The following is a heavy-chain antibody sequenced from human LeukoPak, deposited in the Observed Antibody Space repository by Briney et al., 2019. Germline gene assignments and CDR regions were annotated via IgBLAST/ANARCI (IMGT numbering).Heavy chain of an antibody. CDR3: ARGGPPGYYYDYYMDV. CDR1: GGSISSGSYY. CDR2: IYTSGST. J-gene: IGHJ6*03. Sequence: SETLSLTCTVSGGSISSGSYYWSWIRQPAGKGLEWIGRIYTSGSTNYNPSLKSRVTISVDTSKNQFSLKMSSVTAADTAVYFCARGGPPGYYYDYYMDVWGKGTTVTISS. V-gene: IGHV4-61*02.